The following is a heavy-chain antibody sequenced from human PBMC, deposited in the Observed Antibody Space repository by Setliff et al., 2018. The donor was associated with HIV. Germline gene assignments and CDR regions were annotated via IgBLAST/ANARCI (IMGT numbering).Heavy chain of an antibody. D-gene: IGHD2-15*01. CDR1: GFTFSSYA. CDR2: ISGSGGST. CDR3: AKDRRTTAEDIVVVVSGY. V-gene: IGHV3-23*01. Sequence: GGSLRLSCAASGFTFSSYAMSWVRQAPGKGLEWVSGISGSGGSTSYADSVKGRFTISRDNSKNTLYLQMNSLRAEDTAVYYCAKDRRTTAEDIVVVVSGYWGQGTLVTVSS. J-gene: IGHJ4*02.